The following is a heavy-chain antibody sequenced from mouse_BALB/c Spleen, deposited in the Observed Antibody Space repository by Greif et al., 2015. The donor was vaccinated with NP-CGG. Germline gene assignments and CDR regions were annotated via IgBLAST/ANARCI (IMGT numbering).Heavy chain of an antibody. CDR3: ARRGLSTMITTYAMDY. V-gene: IGHV14-3*02. Sequence: DVKLVESGAELVKPGASVKLSCTASGFNIKDAYMHWVKQRPEQGLEWIGRIDPANGNTKYDPKFQGKATITADTSSNTAYLQLSSLTSEDTAVYYCARRGLSTMITTYAMDYWGQGTSVTVSS. CDR1: GFNIKDAY. D-gene: IGHD2-4*01. J-gene: IGHJ4*01. CDR2: IDPANGNT.